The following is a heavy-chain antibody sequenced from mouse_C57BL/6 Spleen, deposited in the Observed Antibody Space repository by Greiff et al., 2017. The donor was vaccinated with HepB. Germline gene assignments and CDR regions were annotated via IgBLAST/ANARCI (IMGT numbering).Heavy chain of an antibody. Sequence: EVQLVESGGGLVKPGGSLKLSCAASGFTFSDYGMPWVRQAPEKGLEWVAYISSGSSTIYYPDTVKGRFTISRDNAKNTLYLQMTSLRSEDTAMYYCARRTTGEATDMDCWGKGTSVTV. CDR2: ISSGSSTI. CDR3: ARRTTGEATDMDC. D-gene: IGHD1-1*01. V-gene: IGHV5-17*01. J-gene: IGHJ4*01. CDR1: GFTFSDYG.